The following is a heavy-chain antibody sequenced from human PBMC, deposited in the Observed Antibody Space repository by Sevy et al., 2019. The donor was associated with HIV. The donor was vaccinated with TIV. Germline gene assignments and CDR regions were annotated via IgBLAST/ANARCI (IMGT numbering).Heavy chain of an antibody. D-gene: IGHD3-3*01. CDR1: GFTFSAHA. Sequence: GGSLRLSCAASGFTFSAHAMHWVRQAPGKGLEWVAVISYDGTSQYYADSVRGRFTISRDISKNTLYLQMNSLGTEDTAVYYCAKRPSLFYLLDYWGQGTLVTVSS. J-gene: IGHJ4*02. V-gene: IGHV3-30-3*02. CDR3: AKRPSLFYLLDY. CDR2: ISYDGTSQ.